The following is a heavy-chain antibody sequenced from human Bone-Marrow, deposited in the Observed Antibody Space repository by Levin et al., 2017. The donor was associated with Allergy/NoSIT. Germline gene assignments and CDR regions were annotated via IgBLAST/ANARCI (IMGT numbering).Heavy chain of an antibody. CDR1: GLSFSNYD. D-gene: IGHD3-16*01. Sequence: NAGGSLRLSCAASGLSFSNYDMNWVRQAPGKGLEWVSSISGGSSRIYYADSVKGRFTISRDNAKNSLYLQMNSLRVEDTAVYYCASWAMFYYDGSDFDYFDYGMDVWGQGTTVTVSS. CDR3: ASWAMFYYDGSDFDYFDYGMDV. CDR2: ISGGSSRI. V-gene: IGHV3-21*06. J-gene: IGHJ6*02.